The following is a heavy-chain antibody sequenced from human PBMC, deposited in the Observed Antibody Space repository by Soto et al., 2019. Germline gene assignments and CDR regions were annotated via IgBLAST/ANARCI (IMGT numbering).Heavy chain of an antibody. D-gene: IGHD2-21*01. J-gene: IGHJ5*02. CDR3: DRSGGAYNWFAP. Sequence: QLQLQESGSGLVKPAQTLSLTCAVSGGSISSGGYSWIWIRQPPVKGLEWIGNVYNSVTSYYNPSLKNRVTISVDRSKNQFSLKWGFVTAAATSVYYCDRSGGAYNWFAPWCQGTMVTVSS. CDR1: GGSISSGGYS. CDR2: VYNSVTS. V-gene: IGHV4-30-2*01.